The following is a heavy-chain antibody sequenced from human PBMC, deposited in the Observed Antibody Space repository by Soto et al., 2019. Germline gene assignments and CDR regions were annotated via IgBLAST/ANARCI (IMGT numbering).Heavy chain of an antibody. CDR1: GYTFTGYY. D-gene: IGHD2-15*01. CDR3: ARDRRMDAFDI. J-gene: IGHJ3*02. CDR2: INPNSGGT. V-gene: IGHV1-2*04. Sequence: ASVKVSCKASGYTFTGYYMHWVRQAPGQGLEWMGWINPNSGGTNYAQKFQGWVTMTRDTSISTAYMELSSLRSEDTAVYYCARDRRMDAFDIWGQGTMVTVSS.